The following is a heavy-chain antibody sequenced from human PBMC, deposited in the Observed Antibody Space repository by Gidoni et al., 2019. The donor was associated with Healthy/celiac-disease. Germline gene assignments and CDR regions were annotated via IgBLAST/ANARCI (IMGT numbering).Heavy chain of an antibody. CDR1: GFTFSSYW. CDR3: ARGPEAATVTPFDY. V-gene: IGHV3-74*01. Sequence: EVQLVESGGGLVQPGGSLRLSGAASGFTFSSYWMHWVRQAPGKGLVWVSRINSDGSSTSYADSVKGRFTISRDNAKNTLYLQMNSLRAEDTAVYYCARGPEAATVTPFDYWGQGTLVTVSS. J-gene: IGHJ4*02. CDR2: INSDGSST. D-gene: IGHD4-17*01.